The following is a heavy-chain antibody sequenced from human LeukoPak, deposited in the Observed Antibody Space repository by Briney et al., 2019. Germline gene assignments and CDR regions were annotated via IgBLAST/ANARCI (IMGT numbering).Heavy chain of an antibody. Sequence: PSETLSLTCTVSDDSITMYYWTWIRQPPGKGLEWIGYVDHTGSTNYNPSLNSRVTISRDTAKNHFSLRLSTVTAADTAVYFCARGRVSSSTWYSTYYYFYMDVWGKGTTVTVS. D-gene: IGHD6-13*01. V-gene: IGHV4-59*01. CDR1: DDSITMYY. J-gene: IGHJ6*03. CDR3: ARGRVSSSTWYSTYYYFYMDV. CDR2: VDHTGST.